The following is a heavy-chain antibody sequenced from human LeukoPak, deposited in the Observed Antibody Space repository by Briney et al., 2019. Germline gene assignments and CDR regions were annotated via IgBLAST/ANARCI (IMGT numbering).Heavy chain of an antibody. CDR3: AREGKKITMVRGVKGRHFDY. CDR1: GYTFTSYY. V-gene: IGHV1-46*03. J-gene: IGHJ4*02. CDR2: INPSGGST. Sequence: ASVKVSCKASGYTFTSYYMHWVRQAPGQGLEWMGIINPSGGSTSYAQKFQGRVTMTRDTSTSTVYMELSSLRSEDTAVYYCAREGKKITMVRGVKGRHFDYWGQGTLVTVSS. D-gene: IGHD3-10*01.